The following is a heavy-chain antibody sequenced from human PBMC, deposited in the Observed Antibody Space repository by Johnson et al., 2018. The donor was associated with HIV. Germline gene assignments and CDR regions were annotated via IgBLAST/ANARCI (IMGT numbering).Heavy chain of an antibody. J-gene: IGHJ3*02. V-gene: IGHV3-66*01. CDR2: IYSGGST. CDR3: ARDGQDRDDAFDI. D-gene: IGHD3-22*01. CDR1: GFTFSSYA. Sequence: MQLVESGGGVVQPGRSLRLSCAASGFTFSSYAMHWVRQAPGKGLEWVSVIYSGGSTYYADSVKGRFTISRDNSKNTLYLQMNSLRAEDTAVYYCARDGQDRDDAFDIWGQVTMVTVSS.